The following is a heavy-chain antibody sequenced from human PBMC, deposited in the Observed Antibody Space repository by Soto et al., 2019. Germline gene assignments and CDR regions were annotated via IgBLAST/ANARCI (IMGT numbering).Heavy chain of an antibody. D-gene: IGHD3-16*02. Sequence: GASVKVSCKASGFTFTSSAVQWVRQPRGQRLEWIGWIVVGRGNTNYAQKFRERVTITRDISTSTAYMDLSSLRYDDTAVYCCEAVPLRLGELSLYVEAECWGQGALVTVSS. J-gene: IGHJ4*02. CDR2: IVVGRGNT. CDR1: GFTFTSSA. V-gene: IGHV1-58*01. CDR3: EAVPLRLGELSLYVEAEC.